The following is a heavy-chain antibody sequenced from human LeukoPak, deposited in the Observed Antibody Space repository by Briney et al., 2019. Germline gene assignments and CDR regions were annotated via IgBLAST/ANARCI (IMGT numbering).Heavy chain of an antibody. Sequence: SETLSLTCTVSGGSISNSTYYWGWIRQPPGKGLEWIGCIYYSGSTYYSPALKTRVTISVDTAKNQFSLKLSSVTAADAAVYFCARSATLRPNFDYWGQGTPVTVSS. CDR2: IYYSGST. CDR3: ARSATLRPNFDY. V-gene: IGHV4-39*07. CDR1: GGSISNSTYY. J-gene: IGHJ4*02. D-gene: IGHD2-15*01.